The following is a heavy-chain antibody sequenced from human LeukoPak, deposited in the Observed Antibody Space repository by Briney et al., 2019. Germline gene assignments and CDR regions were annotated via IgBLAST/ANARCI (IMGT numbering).Heavy chain of an antibody. J-gene: IGHJ5*02. D-gene: IGHD2-15*01. CDR1: GGSFSGYY. CDR2: INHSGST. CDR3: ARDNPYCSGGSCYPNWFDP. V-gene: IGHV4-34*01. Sequence: KPSETLSLTCAVYGGSFSGYYWSWIRQPPGKGLEWIGEINHSGSTNYNPSLKSRVTISVDTSKNQFSLKLSSVTAADTAVYYCARDNPYCSGGSCYPNWFDPWGQGTLVTVS.